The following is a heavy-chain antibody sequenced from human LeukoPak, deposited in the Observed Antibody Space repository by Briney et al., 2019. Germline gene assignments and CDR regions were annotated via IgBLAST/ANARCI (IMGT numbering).Heavy chain of an antibody. J-gene: IGHJ3*02. CDR3: ARHVGWGDSFDI. CDR1: GGSFIGYY. CDR2: INHSGST. D-gene: IGHD1-26*01. Sequence: PSETLSLTFAVYGGSFIGYYWSWIGQPPGKRLEWIGEINHSGSTNYNPSLKSRVTISVDKSKNQFSLKLSSVTAADTAVYYCARHVGWGDSFDIWGQGTMVTVSS. V-gene: IGHV4-34*01.